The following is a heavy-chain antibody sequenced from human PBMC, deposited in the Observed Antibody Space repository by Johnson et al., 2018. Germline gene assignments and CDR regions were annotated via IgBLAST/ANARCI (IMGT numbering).Heavy chain of an antibody. Sequence: QLVESGGGLVQPGGSLRLSCAASGFTFSTYAMSWVRQAPGKGLEWVAAISSSGGKTYYADSVKGRFTIARDKSKSMLYLQVNSRRGEDTAVYYCAKPPKLWLVGDAFDIWGQGTMVTVSS. J-gene: IGHJ3*02. CDR1: GFTFSTYA. CDR3: AKPPKLWLVGDAFDI. V-gene: IGHV3-23*04. CDR2: ISSSGGKT. D-gene: IGHD5-18*01.